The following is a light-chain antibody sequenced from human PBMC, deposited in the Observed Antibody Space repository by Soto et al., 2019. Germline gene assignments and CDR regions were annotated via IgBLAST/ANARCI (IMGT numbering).Light chain of an antibody. CDR1: QSISSW. CDR2: KAS. V-gene: IGKV1-5*03. CDR3: QQYNSYPLT. J-gene: IGKJ4*01. Sequence: DIRMTQSPSTLSASLGDRVTITCLASQSISSWLAWYQQKPGKAPKLLIYKASSLESGVPSRFSGSGSGKEFTLTLSSLQPDDFATYYCQQYNSYPLTFGGGTKVAIK.